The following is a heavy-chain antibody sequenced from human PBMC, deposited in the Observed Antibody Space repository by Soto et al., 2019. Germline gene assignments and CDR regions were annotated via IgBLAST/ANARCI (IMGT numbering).Heavy chain of an antibody. D-gene: IGHD3-22*01. V-gene: IGHV3-13*01. CDR3: ARVGSSGYFGYDY. CDR1: GFTFSSYD. J-gene: IGHJ4*02. CDR2: IGTAGDT. Sequence: EVQLVESGGGLVQPGGSLRLSCAASGFTFSSYDMHWVRQATGKGLEWVSAIGTAGDTYYPGSVKGRFTISRENAKNSLYLQMNSLRAGDTAVYYCARVGSSGYFGYDYWGQGTLVTVSS.